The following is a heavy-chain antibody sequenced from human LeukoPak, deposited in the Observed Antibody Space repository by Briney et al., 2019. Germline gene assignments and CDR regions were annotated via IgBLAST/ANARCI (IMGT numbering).Heavy chain of an antibody. V-gene: IGHV3-23*01. Sequence: GGSLRLSCAASGFTFSSYAMSWVRQAPGKGLEWDSAISGSGGSTYYADSVKGRFTISRDNSKNTLYLQMNSLRAEDTAVYYCAKDTLYSSTIDYWGQGTLVTVSS. CDR3: AKDTLYSSTIDY. CDR1: GFTFSSYA. CDR2: ISGSGGST. J-gene: IGHJ4*02. D-gene: IGHD6-13*01.